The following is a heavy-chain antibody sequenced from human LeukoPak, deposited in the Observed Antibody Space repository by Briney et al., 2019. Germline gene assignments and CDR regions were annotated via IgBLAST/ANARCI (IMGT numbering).Heavy chain of an antibody. CDR2: ISWNSGSI. J-gene: IGHJ4*02. CDR3: AKVENGRFDY. CDR1: GLSFSHFW. V-gene: IGHV3-9*01. Sequence: GGSLRLSCAASGLSFSHFWMGWVRQAPGKGLEWVSGISWNSGSIGYADSVKGRFTISRDNAKNSLYLQMNSLRAEDTALYYCAKVENGRFDYWGQGTLVTVSS. D-gene: IGHD5-24*01.